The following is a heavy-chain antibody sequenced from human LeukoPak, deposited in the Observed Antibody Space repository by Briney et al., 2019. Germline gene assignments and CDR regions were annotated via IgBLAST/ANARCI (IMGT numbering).Heavy chain of an antibody. V-gene: IGHV3-53*01. CDR2: IYSGGST. CDR1: GFTVSSNY. J-gene: IGHJ4*02. D-gene: IGHD1-26*01. Sequence: GGSLRLSCAASGFTVSSNYMSWVRQAPGKGLEWVSVIYSGGSTYYADSVKGRFTISRDNSKNTLYLQMNSLRAEDTAVYYCAKDRRGSYPYYFDYWGQGTLVTVSS. CDR3: AKDRRGSYPYYFDY.